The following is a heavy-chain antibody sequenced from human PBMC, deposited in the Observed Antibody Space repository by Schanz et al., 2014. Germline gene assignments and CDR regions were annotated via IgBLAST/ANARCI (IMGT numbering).Heavy chain of an antibody. CDR3: ARDRVQYSSGWYSDS. CDR1: FFTSRSSL. V-gene: IGHV3-21*02. D-gene: IGHD6-19*01. Sequence: EVQEEEEGGGLVKPGGSLRLSFFSSFFTSRSSLINWVRQAPGKGLEWVSSISDSSSYIYYADSVKGRFTISRDNAKNSLYLQMSSLRAEDTAGYYCARDRVQYSSGWYSDSWGQGTLVTVSS. CDR2: ISDSSSYI. J-gene: IGHJ4*02.